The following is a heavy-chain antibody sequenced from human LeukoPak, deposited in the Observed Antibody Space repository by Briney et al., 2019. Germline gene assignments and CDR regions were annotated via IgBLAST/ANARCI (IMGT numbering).Heavy chain of an antibody. J-gene: IGHJ4*02. CDR1: GFTFGDYA. CDR3: TRDVRHSYGPPSDY. Sequence: GGSLRLSCTGSGFTFGDYAMSWVRQAPGKGLEWVCFIRSKGYGGTTEYAASVKGRFTISRDDFKSVAYLQMNSLITEDTAVYYCTRDVRHSYGPPSDYWGQGTLVIVSS. D-gene: IGHD5-18*01. V-gene: IGHV3-49*04. CDR2: IRSKGYGGTT.